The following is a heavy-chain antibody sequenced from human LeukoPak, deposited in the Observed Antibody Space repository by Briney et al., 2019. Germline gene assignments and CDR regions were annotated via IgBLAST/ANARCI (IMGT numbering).Heavy chain of an antibody. CDR3: AREGSDFWSGYSKGYFDY. V-gene: IGHV3-48*01. Sequence: QPGGSLRLSCAVSGFTFSSYSMNWVRRAPGKGLEWGSYIGSSVSTRYYADSVKGRFTISRDNGKHSLYLQMNSLRAEDTAVYYCAREGSDFWSGYSKGYFDYWGQGTLVTVSS. CDR1: GFTFSSYS. J-gene: IGHJ4*02. D-gene: IGHD3-3*01. CDR2: IGSSVSTR.